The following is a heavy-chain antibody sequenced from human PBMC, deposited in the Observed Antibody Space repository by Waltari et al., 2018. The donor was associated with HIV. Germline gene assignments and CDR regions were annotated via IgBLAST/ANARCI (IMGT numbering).Heavy chain of an antibody. V-gene: IGHV4-34*01. CDR2: INHRGRS. Sequence: QLQLQQWGARLVKASETLSPTCAVHGGSFSDSYSTWPRQPAGKGLQWIGQINHRGRSNYNPSLEGRLSMSVDTSKNQVSLTLNSVTAADTGVYYCARALRYSDWSQNSYGLDVWGQGTPVTVSS. CDR1: GGSFSDSY. D-gene: IGHD3-9*01. CDR3: ARALRYSDWSQNSYGLDV. J-gene: IGHJ6*02.